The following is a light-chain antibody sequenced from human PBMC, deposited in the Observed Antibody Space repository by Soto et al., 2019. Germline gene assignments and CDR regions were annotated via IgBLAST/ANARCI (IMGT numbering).Light chain of an antibody. CDR3: QHYNSYSEA. CDR2: KAS. J-gene: IGKJ1*01. Sequence: DIQMTQSPSTLSGSVGDSVTITCRASQTISSWLAWYQQKPGKAPKLLIYKASTLKSGVPSRFSGSGSGTEFTLTISSLQPDYFATYYCQHYNSYSEAFGQGTKVELK. CDR1: QTISSW. V-gene: IGKV1-5*03.